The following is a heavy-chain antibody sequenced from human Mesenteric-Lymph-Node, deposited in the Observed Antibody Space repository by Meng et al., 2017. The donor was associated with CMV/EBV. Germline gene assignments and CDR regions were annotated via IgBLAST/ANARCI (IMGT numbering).Heavy chain of an antibody. Sequence: ASVKVSCKASGYSFTNYHINWVRQATGQGLEWIGWIIPSSGDTGTAQKFQGRVTITRNNSISTVYMELSSLSFEDTAIYYCARRKDIRSSRKSNNWFDPWGQGTLVTVSS. D-gene: IGHD6-13*01. J-gene: IGHJ5*02. CDR2: IIPSSGDT. CDR3: ARRKDIRSSRKSNNWFDP. V-gene: IGHV1-8*03. CDR1: GYSFTNYH.